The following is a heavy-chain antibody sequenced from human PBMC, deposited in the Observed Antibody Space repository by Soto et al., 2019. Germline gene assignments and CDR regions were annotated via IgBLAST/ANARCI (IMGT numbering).Heavy chain of an antibody. Sequence: EVQLVESGGGLVKPGGSLRLSCAASGFTFSSYSMNWVRQAPGKGLEWVSSISSSSSYIYYADSVKGRFTISRDNAKNSLYRQMNSLRAEDTAVYYCARDRGRGNDYWGQGTLVTVSS. V-gene: IGHV3-21*01. J-gene: IGHJ4*02. D-gene: IGHD3-16*01. CDR2: ISSSSSYI. CDR1: GFTFSSYS. CDR3: ARDRGRGNDY.